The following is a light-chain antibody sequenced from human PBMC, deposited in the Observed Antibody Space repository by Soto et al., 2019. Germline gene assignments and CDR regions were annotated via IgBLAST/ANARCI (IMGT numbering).Light chain of an antibody. V-gene: IGLV2-14*01. J-gene: IGLJ2*01. CDR2: EVS. CDR3: SSYTSSTTVV. Sequence: QSALTQPDSVSGSPGQSITISCTGTSSDVGGYKYVSWYQQHPGKAPKLMIYEVSNRPSGVSHRFSGSKSGNTASLTISGLQAEDDADYYCSSYTSSTTVVFGGGTKLTVL. CDR1: SSDVGGYKY.